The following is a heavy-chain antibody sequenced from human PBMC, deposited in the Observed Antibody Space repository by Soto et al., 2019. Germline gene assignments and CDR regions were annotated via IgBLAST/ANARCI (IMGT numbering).Heavy chain of an antibody. J-gene: IGHJ5*02. CDR2: ITTSGSYI. V-gene: IGHV3-21*01. CDR3: ARSGTAPMLRHNWFDP. D-gene: IGHD1-1*01. Sequence: EVQLVESGGGLVKPGGSLRLSCAASGFTFSSYDMNWVRQAPGKGLEYVSSITTSGSYIYYGDSVRGRFTISRDNAKNSLFLQMDSLRAEDTAVYYCARSGTAPMLRHNWFDPWGQGTLVTVSS. CDR1: GFTFSSYD.